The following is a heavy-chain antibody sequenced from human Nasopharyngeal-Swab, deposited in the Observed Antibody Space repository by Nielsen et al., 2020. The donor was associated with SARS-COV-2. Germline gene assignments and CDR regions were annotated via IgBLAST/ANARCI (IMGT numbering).Heavy chain of an antibody. CDR2: IKRKVDGGAT. CDR3: TAVDPDFSGIYGDFDY. J-gene: IGHJ4*02. CDR1: GFTFSDSA. V-gene: IGHV3-15*01. D-gene: IGHD6-19*01. Sequence: GESLKISCAASGFTFSDSAIHWVRQAPGKGLEWVGRIKRKVDGGATDYAAHVRGRFTISRDDSKNTLSLQMNSLKTEDTAVYFCTAVDPDFSGIYGDFDYWGPGTLVTVSS.